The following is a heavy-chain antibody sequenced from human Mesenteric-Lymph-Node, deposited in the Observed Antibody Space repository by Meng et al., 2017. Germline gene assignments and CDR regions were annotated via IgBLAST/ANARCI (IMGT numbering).Heavy chain of an antibody. CDR2: ISRDGSNK. V-gene: IGHV3-30*01. J-gene: IGHJ4*02. CDR1: GFTFSSYA. D-gene: IGHD5-24*01. Sequence: GESLKISCAASGFTFSSYAMHWVRQAPGKGLEWVAVISRDGSNKYYADSVKGRFTISRDNSKNTLHLQMNSLRAEDTAVYYCARVGRLVATILDSFDYWGQGTLVTVPQ. CDR3: ARVGRLVATILDSFDY.